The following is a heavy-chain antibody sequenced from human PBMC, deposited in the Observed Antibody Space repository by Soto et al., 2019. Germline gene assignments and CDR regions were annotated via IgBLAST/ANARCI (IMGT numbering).Heavy chain of an antibody. D-gene: IGHD5-18*01. J-gene: IGHJ2*01. CDR1: GGSITNHY. CDR3: ARDYDVNTAVDYWYFDL. Sequence: QVQLQESGPRLVTPSETLTLTCSLSGGSITNHYWGWIRQPPGKGLEFIGRIYPSGRADYNPSLPSRVTMSVATSKNQFSLKVNSVTAADTAIYYCARDYDVNTAVDYWYFDLWGRGTLVTVSS. V-gene: IGHV4-4*07. CDR2: IYPSGRA.